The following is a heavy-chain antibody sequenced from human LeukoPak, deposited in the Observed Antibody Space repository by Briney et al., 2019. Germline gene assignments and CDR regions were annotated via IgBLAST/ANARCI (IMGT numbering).Heavy chain of an antibody. Sequence: GGSLRLSCAASGFTFSSYWMHWVRQAPGKGLVWVSRINRDGSSTIYADSVKGRLTISRDNSKNTLYLQMNSLRAEDTAVYYCAKDDVPTGGVAYFDYWGQGTLVTVSS. D-gene: IGHD3-3*01. CDR1: GFTFSSYW. CDR3: AKDDVPTGGVAYFDY. CDR2: INRDGSST. V-gene: IGHV3-74*01. J-gene: IGHJ4*02.